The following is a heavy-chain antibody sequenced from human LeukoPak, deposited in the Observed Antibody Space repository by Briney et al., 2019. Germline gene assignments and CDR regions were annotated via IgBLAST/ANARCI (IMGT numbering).Heavy chain of an antibody. CDR1: RYIFSTYC. Sequence: GEPLKISCKGSRYIFSTYCIAWVRQMPGKGLEWMGIFCPGDSDITYSPSVQGQVTISADKSTSIAYLQWSSLKASDTAMYYCARRAYCGGDCTSAYSHYFAMDVWGQGTTVTVSS. D-gene: IGHD2-21*02. CDR2: FCPGDSDI. CDR3: ARRAYCGGDCTSAYSHYFAMDV. J-gene: IGHJ6*02. V-gene: IGHV5-51*01.